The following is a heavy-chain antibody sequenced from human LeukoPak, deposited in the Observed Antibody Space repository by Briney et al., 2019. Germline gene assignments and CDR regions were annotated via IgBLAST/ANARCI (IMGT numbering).Heavy chain of an antibody. J-gene: IGHJ5*02. CDR1: GGTFSSYA. CDR3: ARVGITMVRGANNWFDP. D-gene: IGHD3-10*01. CDR2: IIPIFGTA. V-gene: IGHV1-69*06. Sequence: SEKVSCKASGGTFSSYAISWVRQAPGQGLEWMGGIIPIFGTANYAQKFQGRVTITADKSTSTAYMELSSLRSEDTAVYYCARVGITMVRGANNWFDPWGQGTLVTVSS.